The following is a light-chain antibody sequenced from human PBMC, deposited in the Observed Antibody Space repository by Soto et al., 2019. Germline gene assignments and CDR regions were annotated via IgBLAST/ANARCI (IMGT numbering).Light chain of an antibody. V-gene: IGKV3-11*01. CDR1: QSVGGY. Sequence: EIVLTQSPATLSLSPGETATLSCRASQSVGGYLAWYQQRTGQAPRVLIYDASNRATGIPVRFSGSGSGTDLTLTISRLEPEDFAVYYCQKRSNWPITCGQGTRLEIK. CDR3: QKRSNWPIT. J-gene: IGKJ5*01. CDR2: DAS.